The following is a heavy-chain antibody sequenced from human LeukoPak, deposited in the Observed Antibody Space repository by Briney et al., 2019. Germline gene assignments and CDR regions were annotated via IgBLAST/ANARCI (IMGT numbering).Heavy chain of an antibody. CDR1: GLTFSNYA. D-gene: IGHD2/OR15-2a*01. Sequence: PGGSLRLSCAASGLTFSNYAMNWIRQAPGKGLEWVSGISGSGGSAYYADSVKGRSTTSRDNSKNTLYLEMHSLRAEDTAVYYCAKDIAIAARPTFDYWGQGTLVTGSS. V-gene: IGHV3-23*01. J-gene: IGHJ4*02. CDR3: AKDIAIAARPTFDY. CDR2: ISGSGGSA.